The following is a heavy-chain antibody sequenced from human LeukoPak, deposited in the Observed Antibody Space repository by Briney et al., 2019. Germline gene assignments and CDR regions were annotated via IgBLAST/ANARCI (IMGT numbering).Heavy chain of an antibody. J-gene: IGHJ4*02. D-gene: IGHD6-19*01. CDR2: ISAYNGNT. CDR3: ARATAGLGHFDY. CDR1: GYTFTSYG. Sequence: GASVKVSCKASGYTFTSYGISWVRQAPGQGLEWMGWISAYNGNTNYAQKPQGRVTMTTDTSTSTAYMELRSLRSNDTAVYYCARATAGLGHFDYWGQGTLVTVSS. V-gene: IGHV1-18*01.